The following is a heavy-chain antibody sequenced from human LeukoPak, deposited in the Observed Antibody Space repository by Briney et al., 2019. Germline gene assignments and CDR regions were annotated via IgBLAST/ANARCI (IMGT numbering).Heavy chain of an antibody. Sequence: SETLSLTCAVYGGSFSGYYWSWIRQPPGKGLEWIGEINHSGTTKYNASLKSRVTISVDTSKNQFSLKASSVTAADTAVYYCARGLNWKDGNYYYGMDVWGKGTTVTVSS. V-gene: IGHV4-34*01. CDR1: GGSFSGYY. D-gene: IGHD1-20*01. CDR2: INHSGTT. J-gene: IGHJ6*04. CDR3: ARGLNWKDGNYYYGMDV.